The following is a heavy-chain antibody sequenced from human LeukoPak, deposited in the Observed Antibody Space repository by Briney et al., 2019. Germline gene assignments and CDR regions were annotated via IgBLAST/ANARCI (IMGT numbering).Heavy chain of an antibody. D-gene: IGHD3-22*01. CDR2: ISYDGSNK. CDR3: AKFFDKDSSGYYLDY. Sequence: GGSLRLSCAASGFTFSSYAMHWVRQAPGKGLEWVAVISYDGSNKYYADSVKGRFTISRDNSKNTLYLQMNSLRAEDTAVYYCAKFFDKDSSGYYLDYWGQGTLVTVSS. V-gene: IGHV3-30-3*02. CDR1: GFTFSSYA. J-gene: IGHJ4*02.